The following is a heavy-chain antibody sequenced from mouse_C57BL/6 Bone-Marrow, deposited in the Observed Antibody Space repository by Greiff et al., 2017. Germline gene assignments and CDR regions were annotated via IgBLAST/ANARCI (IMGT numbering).Heavy chain of an antibody. CDR3: ARVEGFAY. J-gene: IGHJ3*01. CDR2: ISSGGSYT. CDR1: GFTFSSYG. Sequence: EVQLVESGGDLVKPGGSLKLSCAASGFTFSSYGMSWVRQTPDKRLEWVATISSGGSYTYYPDSVKGRFTISRDNAKNTLYLQMSSLKSEDTAMYYCARVEGFAYWGQGTLVTVSA. V-gene: IGHV5-6*01.